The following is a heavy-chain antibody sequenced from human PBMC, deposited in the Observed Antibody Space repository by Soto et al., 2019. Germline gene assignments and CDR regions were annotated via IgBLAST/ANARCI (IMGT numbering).Heavy chain of an antibody. CDR3: VKDLNSSWRRGMNV. CDR2: ISSNGGST. J-gene: IGHJ6*02. Sequence: ELQLVESGGGLVQPGGSLRLSCSASGFTFSSYAMHWVRQAPGKGLEYVSAISSNGGSTQYADSVKGRFTISRDNSKNTMYLQMSSLRAEDAAVYYCVKDLNSSWRRGMNVWGQGTTVTVSS. D-gene: IGHD6-13*01. CDR1: GFTFSSYA. V-gene: IGHV3-64D*06.